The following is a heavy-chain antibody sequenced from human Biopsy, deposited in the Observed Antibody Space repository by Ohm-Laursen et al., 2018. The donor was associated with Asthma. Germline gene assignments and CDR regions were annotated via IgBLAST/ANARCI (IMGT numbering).Heavy chain of an antibody. J-gene: IGHJ4*02. Sequence: SLRLSCAAARFTFDDYGMHWVRQAPGKGLEWVSGISWNSGSIGYADSVKGRFTISRDNAKNSLYLQMNSLRVEDTALYYCAKATLGDIGKDYWGQGTLVTVSS. CDR1: RFTFDDYG. CDR3: AKATLGDIGKDY. D-gene: IGHD2-21*01. V-gene: IGHV3-9*01. CDR2: ISWNSGSI.